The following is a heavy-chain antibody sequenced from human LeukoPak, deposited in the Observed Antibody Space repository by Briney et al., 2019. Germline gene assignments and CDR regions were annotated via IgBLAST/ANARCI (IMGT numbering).Heavy chain of an antibody. CDR2: IGGSGDRT. V-gene: IGHV3-23*01. J-gene: IGHJ4*02. CDR3: AKDMRMASFEH. Sequence: GGSLRLSCAASGFTFSIYGMNWVRQSPGKGLEWVSGIGGSGDRTYCADSVKGRFSISRDNSKNTLYLQINSLRVEDTAVYYCAKDMRMASFEHWGRGTQVTVSS. CDR1: GFTFSIYG. D-gene: IGHD5-24*01.